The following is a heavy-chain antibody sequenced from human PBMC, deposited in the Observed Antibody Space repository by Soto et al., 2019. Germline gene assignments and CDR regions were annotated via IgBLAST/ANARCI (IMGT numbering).Heavy chain of an antibody. J-gene: IGHJ5*02. CDR3: ARKGITMVRGVIIMRNWFDP. CDR1: GGSISSSNW. Sequence: SETLSLTCAVSGGSISSSNWWSWVRQPPGKGLEWIGEIYHSGSTNYNPSLKSRVTISVDKSKNQFSLKLSSVTAADTAVYYCARKGITMVRGVIIMRNWFDPWGQGTLVTVSS. V-gene: IGHV4-4*02. D-gene: IGHD3-10*01. CDR2: IYHSGST.